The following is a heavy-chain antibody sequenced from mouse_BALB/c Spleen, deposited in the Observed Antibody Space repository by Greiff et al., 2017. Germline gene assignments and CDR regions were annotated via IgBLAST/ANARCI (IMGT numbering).Heavy chain of an antibody. CDR2: ISSGSSTI. CDR1: GFTFSSFG. Sequence: EVQLVESGGGLVQPGGSRKLSCAASGFTFSSFGMHWVRQAPEKGLEWVAYISSGSSTIYYADTVKGRFTISRDNPKNTLFLQMTSLRSEDTAMYYCARSDGNYAGVYWGQGTTLTVSS. V-gene: IGHV5-17*02. CDR3: ARSDGNYAGVY. J-gene: IGHJ2*01. D-gene: IGHD2-1*01.